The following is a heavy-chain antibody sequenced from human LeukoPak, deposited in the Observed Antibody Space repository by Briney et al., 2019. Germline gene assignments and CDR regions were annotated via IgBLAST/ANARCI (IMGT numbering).Heavy chain of an antibody. V-gene: IGHV4-34*01. J-gene: IGHJ6*03. CDR2: INHSGTT. CDR3: ARCPRLSRPASKGPRYGDYLPPRYYYMDV. D-gene: IGHD4-17*01. Sequence: SETLSLTCAVYGGSFSGYSWTWIRQPPGKGLEWIGEINHSGTTNYNPSLKSRVTISLDTSKNQFSLKLSSVTAADTAVYYCARCPRLSRPASKGPRYGDYLPPRYYYMDVWGKGTTVTVSS. CDR1: GGSFSGYS.